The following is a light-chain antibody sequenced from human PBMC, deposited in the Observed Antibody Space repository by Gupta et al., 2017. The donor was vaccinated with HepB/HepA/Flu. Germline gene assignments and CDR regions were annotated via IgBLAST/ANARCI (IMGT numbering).Light chain of an antibody. CDR1: WSNIGDNT. CDR3: AAGDDSRNGLV. Sequence: QSVVTQPPSVSDAPRPRVTISCSGSWSNIGDNTVNWYQQLPGKAPKLLIYYDDLLPSGVADRFSGSKSGTSASLTISGLQAEDEADYYCAAGDDSRNGLVFGGGTKLTV. J-gene: IGLJ3*02. V-gene: IGLV1-36*01. CDR2: YDD.